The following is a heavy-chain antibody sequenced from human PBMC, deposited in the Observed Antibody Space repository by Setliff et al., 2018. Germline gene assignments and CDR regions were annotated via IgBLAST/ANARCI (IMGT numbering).Heavy chain of an antibody. CDR1: GFTFDDYA. CDR3: AKHVLSSGWPNDAFDF. CDR2: ISWNSGSI. J-gene: IGHJ3*01. D-gene: IGHD6-25*01. V-gene: IGHV3-9*01. Sequence: HPGGSLRLSCAASGFTFDDYAMHWVRQAPGKGLEWVSGISWNSGSIGYADSVKGRFTISRDNAKNSLYLQMNSLRAEDAAVYYCAKHVLSSGWPNDAFDFWGQGTMVTVSS.